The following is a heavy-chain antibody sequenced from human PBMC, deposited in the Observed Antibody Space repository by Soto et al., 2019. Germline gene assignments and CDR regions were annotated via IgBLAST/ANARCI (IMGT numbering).Heavy chain of an antibody. J-gene: IGHJ6*02. D-gene: IGHD5-18*01. CDR3: ARLGYSYGPYYYYGMDV. Sequence: GESLKISCKGSGYSFTSYWISWVRQMPGKGLEWMGRIDPSDSYTNYSPSFQGHVTISADKPISTAYLQWSSLKASDTAMYYCARLGYSYGPYYYYGMDVWGQGTTVTVSS. V-gene: IGHV5-10-1*01. CDR1: GYSFTSYW. CDR2: IDPSDSYT.